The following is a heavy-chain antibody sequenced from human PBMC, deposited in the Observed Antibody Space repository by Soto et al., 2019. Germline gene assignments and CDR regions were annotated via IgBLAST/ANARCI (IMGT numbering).Heavy chain of an antibody. CDR3: AKGRNYKHILTGSTHGY. J-gene: IGHJ4*02. Sequence: PGGSLRLSCAASGFTFSSYAMSWVRQAPGKGLEWVSAISGSGGSTYYADSVKGRFTISRDNSKNTLYLQMNSLRAEDTAVYYCAKGRNYKHILTGSTHGYWGQGTLVTVSS. CDR2: ISGSGGST. D-gene: IGHD3-9*01. CDR1: GFTFSSYA. V-gene: IGHV3-23*01.